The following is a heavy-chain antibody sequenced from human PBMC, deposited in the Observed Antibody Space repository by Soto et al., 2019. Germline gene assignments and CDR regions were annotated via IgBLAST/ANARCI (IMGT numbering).Heavy chain of an antibody. CDR2: ISGSGGST. CDR1: GFTFSSYS. D-gene: IGHD3-22*01. V-gene: IGHV3-23*01. J-gene: IGHJ4*02. Sequence: EVQLLESGGGLVQPGGSLRLSCAASGFTFSSYSMSWVRQAPGKGLEWVSAISGSGGSTYYADSVKGRFTISRDNSKNTLYLQMNSLRAEDTAVYYCAKDPLITMMAEDYFDYWGQGTLVTVSS. CDR3: AKDPLITMMAEDYFDY.